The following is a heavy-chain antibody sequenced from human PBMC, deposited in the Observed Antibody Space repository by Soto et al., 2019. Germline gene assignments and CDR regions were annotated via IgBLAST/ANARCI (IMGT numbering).Heavy chain of an antibody. V-gene: IGHV1-18*01. D-gene: IGHD3-9*01. CDR3: ARLLTEGVTYREDAFDI. J-gene: IGHJ3*02. CDR2: ISTYNGKT. Sequence: QDQLVQSGGEVKKPGASVKVSCKTSGYTFTSHGISWVRQAPGQGLEWMCWISTYNGKTDYAQKFQGRITMTADTRTSTAYMEVRSLRSDDTAIYYCARLLTEGVTYREDAFDIWGQGTKVTVSS. CDR1: GYTFTSHG.